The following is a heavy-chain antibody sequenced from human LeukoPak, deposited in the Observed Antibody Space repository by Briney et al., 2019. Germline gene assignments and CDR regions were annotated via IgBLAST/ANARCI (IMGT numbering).Heavy chain of an antibody. CDR1: GGSFSGYY. CDR3: ARSDYTPSV. D-gene: IGHD4-4*01. V-gene: IGHV4-34*01. J-gene: IGHJ6*02. Sequence: PSETLSLTCAVYGGSFSGYYWSWIRQPPGKGLEWIGEINHSGSTNYNPSLKSRVTISVDTSKNQFSLKLNSVTAADTAVYYCARSDYTPSVWGQGTTVTVSS. CDR2: INHSGST.